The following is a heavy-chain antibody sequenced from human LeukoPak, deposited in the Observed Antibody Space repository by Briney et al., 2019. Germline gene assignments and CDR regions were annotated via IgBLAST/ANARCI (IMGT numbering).Heavy chain of an antibody. CDR1: GASISSYNC. J-gene: IGHJ4*02. V-gene: IGHV4-4*02. Sequence: PSGTLSLTCAVSGASISSYNCWGWVRQSPGKVLEWIGEIYRSGITNYNPSLKSRVTISVDKSKNQFSLKLNSVTAADTAMYYCARGASTVTGYFDYWGQGTLVTVSS. CDR3: ARGASTVTGYFDY. CDR2: IYRSGIT. D-gene: IGHD4-17*01.